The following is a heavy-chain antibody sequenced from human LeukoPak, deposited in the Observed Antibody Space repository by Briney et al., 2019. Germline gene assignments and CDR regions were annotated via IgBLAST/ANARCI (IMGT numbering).Heavy chain of an antibody. J-gene: IGHJ4*02. CDR2: IYYSGST. V-gene: IGHV4-59*01. CDR1: GGSISSYY. CDR3: ARVTNYYGSGSYKYYFDY. Sequence: SETLSLTCTVSGGSISSYYWSWIRQPPGKGLEWNGYIYYSGSTNYNPSLKSRVTISVDTSKNQFSLKLSSVTAADTAVYYCARVTNYYGSGSYKYYFDYWGQGTLVTVSS. D-gene: IGHD3-10*01.